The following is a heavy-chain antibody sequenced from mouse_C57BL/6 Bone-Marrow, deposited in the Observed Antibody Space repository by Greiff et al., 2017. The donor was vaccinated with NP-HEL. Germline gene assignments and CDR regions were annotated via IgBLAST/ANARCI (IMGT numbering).Heavy chain of an antibody. D-gene: IGHD3-1*01. CDR2: INPNNGGT. CDR1: GYTFTDYY. Sequence: EVQLQQSGPELVKPGASVKISCKASGYTFTDYYMNWVKQSHGKSLEWIGDINPNNGGTSYNQKFKGKATLTVDKSSSTAYMELRSLTSEDSAVYYCARERGFPEAYWGQGTLVTVSA. J-gene: IGHJ3*01. V-gene: IGHV1-26*01. CDR3: ARERGFPEAY.